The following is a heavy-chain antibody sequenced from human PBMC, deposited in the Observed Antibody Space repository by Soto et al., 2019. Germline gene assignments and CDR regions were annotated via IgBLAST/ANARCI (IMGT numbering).Heavy chain of an antibody. D-gene: IGHD3-10*01. V-gene: IGHV3-23*01. CDR1: GFTFSSYA. CDR2: IIGSGGST. Sequence: PGGSLRLSCAASGFTFSSYAMSWVRQAPGKGLEWVSAIIGSGGSTYYADSVKGRFTISRDNSKNTLYLQMNSLRAEDTAVYYCARDRVSGSGSPTYYFDYWGQGTLVTVSS. J-gene: IGHJ4*02. CDR3: ARDRVSGSGSPTYYFDY.